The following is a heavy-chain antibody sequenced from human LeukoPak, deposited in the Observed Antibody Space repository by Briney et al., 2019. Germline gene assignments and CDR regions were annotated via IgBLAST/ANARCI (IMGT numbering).Heavy chain of an antibody. Sequence: ASVKVSCKASGYTFTSYGISWVRQAPGQGLEWMGWIIAYNGNTNYAQKLQGRGTMTTDTSTSTAYMGLRSLRSDDTAVYYCARYTSGRLNPGFYHYYMDVWGKGTTVTVSS. CDR1: GYTFTSYG. CDR2: IIAYNGNT. J-gene: IGHJ6*03. CDR3: ARYTSGRLNPGFYHYYMDV. D-gene: IGHD6-19*01. V-gene: IGHV1-18*01.